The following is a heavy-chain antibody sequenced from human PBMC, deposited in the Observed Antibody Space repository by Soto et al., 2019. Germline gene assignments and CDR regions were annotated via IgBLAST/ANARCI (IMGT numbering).Heavy chain of an antibody. D-gene: IGHD6-6*01. V-gene: IGHV3-7*01. J-gene: IGHJ6*03. CDR3: ARGMGSSSSYYYYYYMDV. CDR1: GFTFSSYW. Sequence: GGSLRLSCAASGFTFSSYWMSWVRQAPGKGLEWVANIKQDGSEKYYVDSVKGRFTISRDNAKNSLYLQMNSLRAEDTAVYYCARGMGSSSSYYYYYYMDVWGKGTTVTVSS. CDR2: IKQDGSEK.